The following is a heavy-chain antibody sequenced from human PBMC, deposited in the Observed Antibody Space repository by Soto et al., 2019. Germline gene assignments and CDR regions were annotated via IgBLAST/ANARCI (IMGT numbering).Heavy chain of an antibody. J-gene: IGHJ5*02. CDR2: IYHSGST. CDR3: ARSPTVGKDWFDP. Sequence: LSLTCAVYGGSISSGGYSWSWIRQPPGKGLEWIGYIYHSGSTYYNPSLKSRVTISVDRSKNQFSLKLSSVTAADTAVYYCARSPTVGKDWFDPWGQGTLVTVSS. D-gene: IGHD4-17*01. CDR1: GGSISSGGYS. V-gene: IGHV4-30-2*01.